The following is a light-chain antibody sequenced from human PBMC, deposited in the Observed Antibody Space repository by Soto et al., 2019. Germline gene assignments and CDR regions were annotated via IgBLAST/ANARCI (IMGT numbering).Light chain of an antibody. Sequence: SYELTQPPSVAVAPGETDRISCGGNNIGSKSLFWYQQKAGQAPLLVIYYDTNRPSGIPERFSGSNSGNTATLTISRVEVGDEADYYCQVWDLSSGHREVFGGGTKLTVL. CDR3: QVWDLSSGHREV. CDR2: YDT. J-gene: IGLJ2*01. CDR1: NIGSKS. V-gene: IGLV3-21*04.